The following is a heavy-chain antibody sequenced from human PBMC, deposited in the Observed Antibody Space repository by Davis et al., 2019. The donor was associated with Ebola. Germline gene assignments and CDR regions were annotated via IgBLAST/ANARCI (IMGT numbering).Heavy chain of an antibody. J-gene: IGHJ4*02. CDR2: ISSSSSYI. CDR3: ARARGSGWYVDY. CDR1: GFTFSSYS. Sequence: GGSLRLSCAASGFTFSSYSMNWVRQAPGKVLEWVSSISSSSSYIHYSDSVKGRFTISRDNAKNSLFLQMNSLRAEDTALYYCARARGSGWYVDYWGQGILVTVSS. V-gene: IGHV3-21*01. D-gene: IGHD6-19*01.